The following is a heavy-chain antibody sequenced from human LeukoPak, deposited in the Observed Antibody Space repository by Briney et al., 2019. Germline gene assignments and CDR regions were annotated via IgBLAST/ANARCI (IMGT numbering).Heavy chain of an antibody. Sequence: GEPLKISCKGSGYSFTSYWIGWVRQMPGKGLEWMGIIYPGDSDTRYSPSFQGQVTISADKSISTAYLQWSSLKASDTAMYYCAKGMTTRSYFFDYWGQGTLVTVSS. D-gene: IGHD4-11*01. CDR3: AKGMTTRSYFFDY. J-gene: IGHJ4*02. CDR2: IYPGDSDT. CDR1: GYSFTSYW. V-gene: IGHV5-51*01.